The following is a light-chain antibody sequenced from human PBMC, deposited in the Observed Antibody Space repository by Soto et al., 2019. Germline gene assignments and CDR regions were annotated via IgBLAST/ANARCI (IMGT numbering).Light chain of an antibody. CDR2: GAY. Sequence: EIVLTQSPGTLSLSPGERATLSCRASQSVSSSHLAWYQQKPGQAPRLLMYGAYTRATGIPDRFSGSGSGTDFTLTISRLEAEDFAVYYCQQYGSSPPYTFGQGTKLEIK. J-gene: IGKJ2*01. CDR3: QQYGSSPPYT. CDR1: QSVSSSH. V-gene: IGKV3-20*01.